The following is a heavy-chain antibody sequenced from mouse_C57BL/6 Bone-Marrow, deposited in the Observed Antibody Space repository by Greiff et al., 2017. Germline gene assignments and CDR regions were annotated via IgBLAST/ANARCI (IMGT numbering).Heavy chain of an antibody. CDR1: GYTFTDHT. V-gene: IGHV1-78*01. D-gene: IGHD1-1*01. CDR3: ANDSYGSSYGAMDY. Sequence: VQLQQSDAELVKPGASVQISCKVSGYTFTDHTIHWMKQRPEQGLEWIGYIYPRDGSTKYNEKFKGKATLTADKSSSTAYMQLNSLTSEDSAVYFCANDSYGSSYGAMDYWGQGTSVTVSS. J-gene: IGHJ4*01. CDR2: IYPRDGST.